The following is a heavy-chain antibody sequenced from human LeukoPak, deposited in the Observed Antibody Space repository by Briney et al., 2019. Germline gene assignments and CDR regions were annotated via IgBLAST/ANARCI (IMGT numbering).Heavy chain of an antibody. CDR2: IKYDGSDK. D-gene: IGHD3-16*01. Sequence: GGSLRLSCAASAFTFRTYGMHWVRQAPTKGLEWVANIKYDGSDKRYVDSVKGRFTVSRDNANNSLYLQMNSLRAEDTAVYYCVRGGGSFDSWGQGTLVTVSS. CDR1: AFTFRTYG. CDR3: VRGGGSFDS. J-gene: IGHJ4*02. V-gene: IGHV3-7*04.